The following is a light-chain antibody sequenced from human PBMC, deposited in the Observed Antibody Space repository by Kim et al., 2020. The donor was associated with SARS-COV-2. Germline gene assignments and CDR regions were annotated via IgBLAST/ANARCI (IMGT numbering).Light chain of an antibody. J-gene: IGLJ3*02. Sequence: GQSITISCTGTSSDVGNYNFVSWYQQHPGKAPKLMIYEVSKRPSGIANRFSGSKSGNTASLTISGLQAEDEADYYCCSYAGSGTWVFGGGTKLTVL. CDR3: CSYAGSGTWV. CDR2: EVS. CDR1: SSDVGNYNF. V-gene: IGLV2-23*02.